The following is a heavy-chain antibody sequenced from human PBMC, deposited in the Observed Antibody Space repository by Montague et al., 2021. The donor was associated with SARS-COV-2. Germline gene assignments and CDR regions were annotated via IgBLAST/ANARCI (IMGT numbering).Heavy chain of an antibody. CDR1: GGSFSTYS. V-gene: IGHV4-34*01. D-gene: IGHD3-10*01. CDR3: AGLGDGVVPSPILGVGPYYSYYYMDV. Sequence: SDTVSLTPAVHGGSFSTYSWNWTRQPAGKGLEWIGEIHHGGSTNXNPSLKSRVTISADTSKNQFSLKLTSVAAADTAVYYCAGLGDGVVPSPILGVGPYYSYYYMDVWGKGTTVTVSS. CDR2: IHHGGST. J-gene: IGHJ6*03.